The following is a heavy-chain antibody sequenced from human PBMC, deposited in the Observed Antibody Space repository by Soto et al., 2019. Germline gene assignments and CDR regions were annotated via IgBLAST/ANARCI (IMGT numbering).Heavy chain of an antibody. CDR3: ARDIDSTFDY. Sequence: ESGGGVVQPGRSLRLSCVASGFTFSSYGMHWVRQAPGKGLEWVAVIGYDGRNKDYADSVKGRFTISRDNSKNTVYVQMNSVRVEDTAVYYCARDIDSTFDYWGQGTLVTVSS. CDR2: IGYDGRNK. V-gene: IGHV3-33*01. D-gene: IGHD2-15*01. J-gene: IGHJ4*02. CDR1: GFTFSSYG.